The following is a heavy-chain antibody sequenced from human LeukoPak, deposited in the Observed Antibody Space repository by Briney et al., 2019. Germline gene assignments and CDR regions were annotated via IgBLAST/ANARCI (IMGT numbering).Heavy chain of an antibody. Sequence: GGSLRLSCAASGFTVSGIYMSWVRQAPGKGLEWVSVIYSGGNTYYADSVKGRFTISRDNSRNTLYLQINSLNTEDTAMYYCARGPIISAFDIWGQGTMVTVSS. J-gene: IGHJ3*02. V-gene: IGHV3-53*01. CDR2: IYSGGNT. CDR3: ARGPIISAFDI. CDR1: GFTVSGIY.